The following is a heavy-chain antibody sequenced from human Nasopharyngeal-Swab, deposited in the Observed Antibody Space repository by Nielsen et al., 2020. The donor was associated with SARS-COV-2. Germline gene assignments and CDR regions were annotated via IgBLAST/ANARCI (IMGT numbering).Heavy chain of an antibody. CDR1: GGTFSSYA. Sequence: SVKVSCKASGGTFSSYAISWVRQAPGQGLEWMGGIIPIFGTANYAQKFQGRVTITADESTSTAYMELSSLRSEDTAVYYCARGGRGYSGYDGIAVAGHNWFDPWGQGTLVTVSS. D-gene: IGHD5-12*01. CDR2: IIPIFGTA. J-gene: IGHJ5*02. CDR3: ARGGRGYSGYDGIAVAGHNWFDP. V-gene: IGHV1-69*13.